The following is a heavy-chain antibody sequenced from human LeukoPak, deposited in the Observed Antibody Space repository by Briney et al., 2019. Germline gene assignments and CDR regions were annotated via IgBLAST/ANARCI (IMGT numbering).Heavy chain of an antibody. CDR3: AKPRSEEWLVRGGLDY. Sequence: GGSLRLSCAASGFTLSDYYMSWIRQARGKGLEWVSYISSSRYTNHPDSVKGRFTISRDNSKNTLYLQMNSLRAEDTAVYYCAKPRSEEWLVRGGLDYWGQGTLVTVSS. CDR2: ISSSRYT. V-gene: IGHV3-11*06. D-gene: IGHD6-19*01. J-gene: IGHJ4*02. CDR1: GFTLSDYY.